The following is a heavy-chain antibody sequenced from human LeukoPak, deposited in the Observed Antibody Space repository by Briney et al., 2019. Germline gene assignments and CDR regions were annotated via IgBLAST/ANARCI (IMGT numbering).Heavy chain of an antibody. J-gene: IGHJ4*02. CDR3: ARVKMKYYDFWSGLHGYFDY. Sequence: PSETLSLACAVSGGSISSGGYSWSWIRQPPGKGLEWIGYIYHSGSTYYNPSLKSRVTISVDRSKNQFSLKLSSVTAADTAVYYCARVKMKYYDFWSGLHGYFDYWGQGTLVTVSS. CDR2: IYHSGST. D-gene: IGHD3-3*01. V-gene: IGHV4-30-2*01. CDR1: GGSISSGGYS.